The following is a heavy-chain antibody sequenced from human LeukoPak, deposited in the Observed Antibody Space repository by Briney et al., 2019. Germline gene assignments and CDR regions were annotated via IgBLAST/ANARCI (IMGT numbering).Heavy chain of an antibody. CDR2: ISAYNGNT. Sequence: ASVKVSCKASGHTFTIYGISWVRQAPGQGLEWMGWISAYNGNTNYAQKFQGRVTMTTDTSTSTAYMELRSLRSDDTAVYYCATQPDFWSGYFDYWGQGTLVTVSS. V-gene: IGHV1-18*01. J-gene: IGHJ4*02. D-gene: IGHD3-3*01. CDR1: GHTFTIYG. CDR3: ATQPDFWSGYFDY.